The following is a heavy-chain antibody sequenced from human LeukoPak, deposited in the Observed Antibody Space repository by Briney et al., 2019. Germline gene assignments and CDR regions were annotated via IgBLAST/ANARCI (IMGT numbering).Heavy chain of an antibody. CDR2: INPNSGDT. CDR1: GYTFTGYN. J-gene: IGHJ6*03. V-gene: IGHV1-2*02. D-gene: IGHD6-13*01. CDR3: ARVPSSSSYYYYMDV. Sequence: GASVKVSCKASGYTFTGYNMHWVRQAPGQGLEWMGWINPNSGDTNYAREFQGRVTMTRDTSISTAYMEMSRLRSDDTAVYYCARVPSSSSYYYYMDVWGKGTTVTVSS.